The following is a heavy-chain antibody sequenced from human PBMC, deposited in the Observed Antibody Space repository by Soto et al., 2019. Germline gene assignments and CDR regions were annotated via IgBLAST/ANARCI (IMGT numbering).Heavy chain of an antibody. J-gene: IGHJ4*02. CDR3: ARTSVNWGSRGLVDY. D-gene: IGHD7-27*01. V-gene: IGHV2-5*02. Sequence: QITLKESGPTLVKPTQTLTLTCTFSGFSLSTSGVGVGWIRQPPGKALEWLAFLYWDDDKRYSPSLKSRLTITKETPKNQVLLTMTNMDPVDTATYYCARTSVNWGSRGLVDYWGQGTLVTVAS. CDR1: GFSLSTSGVG. CDR2: LYWDDDK.